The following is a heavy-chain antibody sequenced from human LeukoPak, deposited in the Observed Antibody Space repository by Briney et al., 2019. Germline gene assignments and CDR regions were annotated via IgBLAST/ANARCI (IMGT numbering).Heavy chain of an antibody. CDR1: GYRFTNYW. CDR3: ASFLSSSGPVDY. Sequence: GESLKISCKGSGYRFTNYWIGWVRQMPGKGLEWMGIIYPGDSDTTYSPSIQGQVTISADKSISTAYVQWSSLKASDTATYYCASFLSSSGPVDYWGQGTLVTVSS. D-gene: IGHD3-3*01. J-gene: IGHJ4*02. CDR2: IYPGDSDT. V-gene: IGHV5-51*01.